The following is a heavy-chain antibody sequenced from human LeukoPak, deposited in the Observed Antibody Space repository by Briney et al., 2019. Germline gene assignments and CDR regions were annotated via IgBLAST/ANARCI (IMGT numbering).Heavy chain of an antibody. D-gene: IGHD4/OR15-4a*01. CDR1: GFTFSSYE. CDR2: ISSSGSTI. Sequence: GGSLRLSCAASGFTFSSYEMNWVRQAPGKGLEWVSYISSSGSTIYYADSVKGRFTISRDNAKNSLYLQMGSLRAEDMAVYYCARQDYGPFDYWGQGTLVTVSS. CDR3: ARQDYGPFDY. J-gene: IGHJ4*02. V-gene: IGHV3-48*03.